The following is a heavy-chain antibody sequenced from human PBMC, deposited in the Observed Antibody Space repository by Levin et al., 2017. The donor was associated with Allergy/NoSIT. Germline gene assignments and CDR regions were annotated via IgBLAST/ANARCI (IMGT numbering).Heavy chain of an antibody. Sequence: LSLTCAASGFTFDDYAMHWVRQAPGKGLEWVSGISWNSGSIGYADSVKGRFTISRDNAKNSLYLQMNSLRAEDTALYYCAKGEMATNLIDYWGQGTLVTVSS. CDR1: GFTFDDYA. J-gene: IGHJ4*02. CDR2: ISWNSGSI. V-gene: IGHV3-9*01. D-gene: IGHD5-24*01. CDR3: AKGEMATNLIDY.